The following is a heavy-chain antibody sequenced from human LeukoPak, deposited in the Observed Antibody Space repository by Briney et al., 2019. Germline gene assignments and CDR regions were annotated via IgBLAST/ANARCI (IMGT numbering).Heavy chain of an antibody. J-gene: IGHJ4*02. Sequence: SETLSLTCSVSRGSISSGGHYWSWIRQRPGKGLEWMGYTYFTGSTYYNPSLQGRLTISVDTSKNQFSLKLSSVTAADTAVYYCASNWSDFDYWGPGTLVIVSS. CDR2: TYFTGST. CDR3: ASNWSDFDY. V-gene: IGHV4-30-4*01. CDR1: RGSISSGGHY. D-gene: IGHD1-1*01.